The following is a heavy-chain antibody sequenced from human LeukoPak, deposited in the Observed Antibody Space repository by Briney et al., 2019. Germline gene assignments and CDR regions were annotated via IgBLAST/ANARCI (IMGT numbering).Heavy chain of an antibody. CDR1: GFTFSSYS. CDR2: ISSSSSYI. J-gene: IGHJ6*04. V-gene: IGHV3-21*01. Sequence: GGSLRLSCAASGFTFSSYSMNWVRQAPGKGLVWFSSISSSSSYIYYADSVKGRFTISRVNAKNSLYLQMTSLRADDTAVYYCARESVVVPAANYYGMDVWGKGTTVAVSS. D-gene: IGHD2-2*01. CDR3: ARESVVVPAANYYGMDV.